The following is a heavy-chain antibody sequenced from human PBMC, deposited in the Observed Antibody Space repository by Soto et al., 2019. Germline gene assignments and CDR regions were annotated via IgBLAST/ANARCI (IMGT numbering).Heavy chain of an antibody. V-gene: IGHV4-39*01. CDR3: ARPPVGGYYPPNYYYGMDV. CDR1: GGSISSSSYY. CDR2: IYYSGST. D-gene: IGHD3-22*01. J-gene: IGHJ6*02. Sequence: QLQLQESGPGLVKPSETLSLTCTVSGGSISSSSYYWGWIRQPPGKGLEWIGSIYYSGSTYYNPSLKSRVTISVDTSKNQFSLKLSSVTAADTAVYYCARPPVGGYYPPNYYYGMDVWGQGTTVTVSS.